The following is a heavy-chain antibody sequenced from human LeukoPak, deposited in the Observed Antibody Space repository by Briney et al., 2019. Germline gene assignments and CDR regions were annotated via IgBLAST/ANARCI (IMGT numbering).Heavy chain of an antibody. D-gene: IGHD6-19*01. V-gene: IGHV3-21*04. Sequence: PGGSLRLSCAASGFTFSSYSMNWVRQAPGKGLEWVSCISSSGSHIYYSDSVKGRFTISRDNAKNSLYLQMNSLRAEDTAIYYCAKFRADSSGWPFDYWGQGTLVTVSS. CDR3: AKFRADSSGWPFDY. CDR2: ISSSGSHI. J-gene: IGHJ4*02. CDR1: GFTFSSYS.